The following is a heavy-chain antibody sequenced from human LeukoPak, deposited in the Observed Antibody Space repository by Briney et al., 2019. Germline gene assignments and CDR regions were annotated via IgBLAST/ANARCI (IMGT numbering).Heavy chain of an antibody. CDR3: AKDHVDSMNWFDP. Sequence: GGSLRLSCAASGFTFSSYAMSWVRQAPGKGLEWVSFISGNGGSTYYADSVKGRFTISRDNSKNTLYLQMNSLRAEDTAVYYCAKDHVDSMNWFDPWGQGTLVTVSS. V-gene: IGHV3-23*01. CDR2: ISGNGGST. CDR1: GFTFSSYA. J-gene: IGHJ5*02. D-gene: IGHD3-3*02.